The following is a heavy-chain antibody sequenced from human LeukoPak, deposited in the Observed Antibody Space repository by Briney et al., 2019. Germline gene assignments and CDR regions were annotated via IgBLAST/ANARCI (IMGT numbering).Heavy chain of an antibody. CDR3: AKVDYSNAFDI. Sequence: GRSLRLSCAASGFTFSSYGMHWVRQAPGKGLEWVAVISYDGSNKYYADSVKGRFTISRDNSKNTLYLQMNSLRAEDTAVYYCAKVDYSNAFDIWGRGTMVTVSS. V-gene: IGHV3-30*18. D-gene: IGHD2-15*01. CDR1: GFTFSSYG. J-gene: IGHJ3*02. CDR2: ISYDGSNK.